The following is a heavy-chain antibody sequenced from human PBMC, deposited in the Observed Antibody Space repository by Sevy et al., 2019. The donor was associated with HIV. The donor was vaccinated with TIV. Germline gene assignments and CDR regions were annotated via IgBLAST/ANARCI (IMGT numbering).Heavy chain of an antibody. D-gene: IGHD3-22*01. V-gene: IGHV1-18*01. J-gene: IGHJ6*02. Sequence: ASVKVSCKASGYTFTSYGISWVRQAPGQGLEWMGWISAYNGNTNYAQKLQGRVTMTTDTSTSIAYMELRSLRSDDTAVYYCARSNYYDSSGYYYPNGMDVWGQGTTVTVSS. CDR2: ISAYNGNT. CDR1: GYTFTSYG. CDR3: ARSNYYDSSGYYYPNGMDV.